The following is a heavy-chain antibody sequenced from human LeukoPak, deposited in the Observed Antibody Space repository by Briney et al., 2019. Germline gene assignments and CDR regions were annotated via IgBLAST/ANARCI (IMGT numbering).Heavy chain of an antibody. CDR1: GFTFSSYG. CDR2: ISYDGSNK. CDR3: AKAFSSSTYIVVVVAAHIDY. J-gene: IGHJ4*02. Sequence: PGGSLRLSCAASGFTFSSYGMHWVRQAPVKGLEWVAVISYDGSNKYYADSVKGRFTISRDNSKNTLYLQMNSLRAEDTAVYYCAKAFSSSTYIVVVVAAHIDYWGQGTLVTVSS. D-gene: IGHD2-15*01. V-gene: IGHV3-30*18.